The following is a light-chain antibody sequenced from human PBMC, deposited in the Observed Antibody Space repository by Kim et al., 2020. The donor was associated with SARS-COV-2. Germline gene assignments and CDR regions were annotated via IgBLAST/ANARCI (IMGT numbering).Light chain of an antibody. CDR1: QSLVHSDGNTY. Sequence: DVVMTQSPLSLPVTLGQPASISCRSSQSLVHSDGNTYLDWFQQRPGQSPRRLIYKVSNRDSGVPDRFSGSGSGTDFTLKISRVEAEDVGVYYCMQGTHWYTFGQGTKLEI. CDR3: MQGTHWYT. V-gene: IGKV2-30*02. J-gene: IGKJ2*01. CDR2: KVS.